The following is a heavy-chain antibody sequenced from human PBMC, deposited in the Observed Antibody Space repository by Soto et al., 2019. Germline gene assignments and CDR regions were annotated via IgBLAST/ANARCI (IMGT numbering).Heavy chain of an antibody. CDR3: ARRNVLLWFGELLQDALDI. D-gene: IGHD3-10*01. CDR1: GGSFSCYY. Sequence: SETLSLTCAVYGGSFSCYYWSWIRQPPGKGLEWIGEINHSGSTNYNPSLKSRVTISVDTSKNQFSLKLSSVTAADTAVYYCARRNVLLWFGELLQDALDIWGQGTMVTVSS. CDR2: INHSGST. J-gene: IGHJ3*02. V-gene: IGHV4-34*01.